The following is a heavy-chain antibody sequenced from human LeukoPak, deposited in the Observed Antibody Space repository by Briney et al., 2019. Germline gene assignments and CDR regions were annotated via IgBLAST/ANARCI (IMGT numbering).Heavy chain of an antibody. D-gene: IGHD3-10*01. Sequence: ASVKVSCKASGYTFTAYYMHWVRQAPGQGLEWMGWINPNSGGTIYAQKFQGRVTLTRDTSISTAYMDLSRLRSDDTAVYFCARDKIPPTGSGSYYGFDYWGQGTLVTVSS. J-gene: IGHJ4*02. CDR3: ARDKIPPTGSGSYYGFDY. V-gene: IGHV1-2*02. CDR1: GYTFTAYY. CDR2: INPNSGGT.